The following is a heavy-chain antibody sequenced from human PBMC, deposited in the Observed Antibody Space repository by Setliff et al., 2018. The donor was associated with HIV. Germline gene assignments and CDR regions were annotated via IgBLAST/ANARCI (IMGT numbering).Heavy chain of an antibody. CDR1: GFDFSNYW. CDR2: IDTDGSRT. CDR3: AREIGSGPAALDY. Sequence: GGSLRLSCAAAGFDFSNYWIHWVRQVAGKGLVWVSHIDTDGSRTAFADSVKGRFTISRDNSKNTLYLQMNSLRAEDTAVYYCAREIGSGPAALDYWGQGTLVTVSS. V-gene: IGHV3-74*01. J-gene: IGHJ4*02. D-gene: IGHD2-15*01.